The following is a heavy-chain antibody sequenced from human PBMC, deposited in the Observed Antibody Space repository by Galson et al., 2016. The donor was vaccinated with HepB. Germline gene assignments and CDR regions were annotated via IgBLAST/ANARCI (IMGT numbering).Heavy chain of an antibody. CDR2: ISRDGSNK. J-gene: IGHJ6*02. D-gene: IGHD2-15*01. V-gene: IGHV3-30*03. CDR3: VREVEDIVMVVVASVPYGMDV. CDR1: GFTFSSYG. Sequence: SLRLSCAVSGFTFSSYGMHWVRQAPGKGLEWVALISRDGSNKYYGDSVKGRFTISRDNSKNTLYLQMNSLRVDDSAVYYCVREVEDIVMVVVASVPYGMDVWGQGTTVIVSS.